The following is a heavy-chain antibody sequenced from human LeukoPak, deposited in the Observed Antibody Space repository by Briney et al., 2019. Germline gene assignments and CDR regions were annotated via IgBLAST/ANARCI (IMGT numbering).Heavy chain of an antibody. CDR3: ARGYYYDSSWVLDY. CDR2: IYYSGST. Sequence: SETLSLTCTVSGGSISSGGYYWSWIRQHPGKGLEWIGYIYYSGSTNYNPSLKSRVTISVDTSKNQFSLKLSSVTAADTAVYYCARGYYYDSSWVLDYWGQGTLVTVSS. V-gene: IGHV4-61*08. CDR1: GGSISSGGYY. D-gene: IGHD3-22*01. J-gene: IGHJ4*02.